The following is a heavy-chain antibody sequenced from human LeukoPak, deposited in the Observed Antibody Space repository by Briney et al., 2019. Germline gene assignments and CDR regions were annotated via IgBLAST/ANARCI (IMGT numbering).Heavy chain of an antibody. CDR1: GGTFSSYA. CDR2: IIPIFGTA. D-gene: IGHD4-23*01. CDR3: ARSGDYGGNLVYDY. J-gene: IGHJ4*02. Sequence: ASVKVSCKASGGTFSSYAISSVRHAPGQGLEWMGRIIPIFGTANYAQKFQCRVTITTDESTSTAYMELSSLRSEDTAVYYCARSGDYGGNLVYDYWGQGTLVTVSS. V-gene: IGHV1-69*05.